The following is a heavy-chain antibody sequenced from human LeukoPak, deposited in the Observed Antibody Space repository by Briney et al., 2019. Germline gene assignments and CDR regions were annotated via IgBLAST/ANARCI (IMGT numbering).Heavy chain of an antibody. CDR2: ISWGGGST. Sequence: PGGSLRLSCAASGFTFSSYTMHWVRQAPGKGLEWVSLISWGGGSTYYADSVKGRFTISRDNSKNSLYLQMNSLRAEDTALYYCAKDILNEGIAAAGFDYWGQGTLVTVSS. J-gene: IGHJ4*02. CDR3: AKDILNEGIAAAGFDY. V-gene: IGHV3-43*01. D-gene: IGHD6-13*01. CDR1: GFTFSSYT.